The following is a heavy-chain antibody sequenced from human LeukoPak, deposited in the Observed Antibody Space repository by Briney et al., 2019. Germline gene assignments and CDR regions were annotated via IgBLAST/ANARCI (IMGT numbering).Heavy chain of an antibody. D-gene: IGHD4-17*01. CDR2: IYYSGST. J-gene: IGHJ3*02. V-gene: IGHV4-59*12. CDR3: ARERVDDYGDYVDRYVGAFDI. CDR1: GASISNDF. Sequence: SETLSLTCTVSGASISNDFWSWIRQPPGKGLEWIGYIYYSGSTYYNPSLKSRVTISVDTSKNQFSLKLSSVTAADTAVYYCARERVDDYGDYVDRYVGAFDIWGQGTMVTVSS.